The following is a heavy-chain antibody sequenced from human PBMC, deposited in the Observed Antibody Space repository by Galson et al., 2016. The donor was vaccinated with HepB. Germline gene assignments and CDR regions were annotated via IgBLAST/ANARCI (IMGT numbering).Heavy chain of an antibody. D-gene: IGHD3-22*01. J-gene: IGHJ4*02. CDR3: ASAYDSGAFYFDN. CDR1: GVSLTSGHW. Sequence: SETLSLTCDVSGVSLTSGHWWIWVRQPPGKGLERIGEVYHVGTTSYNPSLKSRVTISIDKSKSQFSLRLTSVTAADTAVYFCASAYDSGAFYFDNWGQGILVTISS. V-gene: IGHV4-4*02. CDR2: VYHVGTT.